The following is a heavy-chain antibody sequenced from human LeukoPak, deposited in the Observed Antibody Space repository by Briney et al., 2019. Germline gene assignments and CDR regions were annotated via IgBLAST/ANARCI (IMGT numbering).Heavy chain of an antibody. D-gene: IGHD6-13*01. J-gene: IGHJ5*02. CDR3: ARRRYSSSWYR. V-gene: IGHV4-34*01. CDR1: GGSSSGYY. Sequence: SETLSLTCAVYGGSSSGYYWSWIRQPPGKGLEWIGEINHSGSTNYNPSLKSRVTISVDTSKNQFSLKLSSVTAADTAVYYCARRRYSSSWYRWGQGTLVTVSS. CDR2: INHSGST.